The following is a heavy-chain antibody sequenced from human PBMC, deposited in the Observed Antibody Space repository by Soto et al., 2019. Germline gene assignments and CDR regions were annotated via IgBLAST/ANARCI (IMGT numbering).Heavy chain of an antibody. J-gene: IGHJ4*02. CDR1: GGSISSHY. CDR3: ARGDYVWGSYRHYDY. CDR2: IYYSGST. D-gene: IGHD3-16*02. Sequence: SETLSLTCSVSGGSISSHYWSWIRQPPGKGLEWIGYIYYSGSTNYNPSLKSRVTISVDTSKNQFSLKLSSVTAADTAVYYCARGDYVWGSYRHYDYWGQGTLVTVSS. V-gene: IGHV4-59*11.